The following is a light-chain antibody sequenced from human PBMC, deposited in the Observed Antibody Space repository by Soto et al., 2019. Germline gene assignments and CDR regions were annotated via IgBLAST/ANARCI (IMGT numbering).Light chain of an antibody. Sequence: EIVLTQSPGTLSLSPGERATLSCMASQSVSSNYLAWYQQKPGQAPRLLIYGASTRATDIPARFSGSGSGTEFTLTISSLQSEDFALYYCQQYNNWPLTFGGGTKVDIK. J-gene: IGKJ4*01. CDR1: QSVSSN. V-gene: IGKV3-15*01. CDR3: QQYNNWPLT. CDR2: GAS.